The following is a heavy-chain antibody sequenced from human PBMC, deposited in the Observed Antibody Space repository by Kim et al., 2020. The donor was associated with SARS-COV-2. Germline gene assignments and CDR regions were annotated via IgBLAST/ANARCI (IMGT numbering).Heavy chain of an antibody. D-gene: IGHD4-4*01. CDR1: GFTFTPYS. J-gene: IGHJ4*02. Sequence: GGSLRLSCAASGFTFTPYSMNWVHQAPGKGLEWISYITGSSDGIYYADSVKGRFTMSRDNAKNSVYLQMNSLRDEDTAVYYCARSSHYRFDCWGQGTLVTVSS. CDR2: ITGSSDGI. CDR3: ARSSHYRFDC. V-gene: IGHV3-48*02.